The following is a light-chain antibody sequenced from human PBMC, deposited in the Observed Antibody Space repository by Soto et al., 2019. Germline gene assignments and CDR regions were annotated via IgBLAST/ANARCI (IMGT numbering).Light chain of an antibody. CDR1: SSDVGGYKY. Sequence: QSALTQPRSVSGSPGQSVTISCTGTSSDVGGYKYVSWYQQKPGKAPKLIIYGVSRWPSGVPNRFSGSKSGNRASLTISGFQAEDEGDYYCCSYAGGPEVFGTGTKLTVL. V-gene: IGLV2-11*01. CDR3: CSYAGGPEV. J-gene: IGLJ1*01. CDR2: GVS.